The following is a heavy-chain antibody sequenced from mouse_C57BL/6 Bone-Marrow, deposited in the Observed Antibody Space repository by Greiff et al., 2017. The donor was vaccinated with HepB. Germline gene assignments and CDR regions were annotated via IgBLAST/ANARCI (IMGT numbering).Heavy chain of an antibody. J-gene: IGHJ1*03. V-gene: IGHV2-6*01. CDR3: ASDVYYDYDGDWYFDV. D-gene: IGHD2-4*01. CDR2: IWGVGST. CDR1: GFSLTSYG. Sequence: VQRVESGPGLVAPSQSLSITCTVSGFSLTSYGVDWVRQSPGKGLEWLGVIWGVGSTNYNSALKSRLSISKDNSKSQVFLKMNSLQTDDTAMYYCASDVYYDYDGDWYFDVWGTGTTVTVSS.